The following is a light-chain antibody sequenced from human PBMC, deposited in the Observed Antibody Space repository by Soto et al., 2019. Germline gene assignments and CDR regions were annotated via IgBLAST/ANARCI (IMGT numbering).Light chain of an antibody. CDR1: QSVSTN. Sequence: EIVMTPSPATLSVSPGERATPSCRASQSVSTNLAWYQQKPGQAPRLLIYGASTRATGIPARFSGSGSGTEFTLTISSLQSEDFAVYYCQQYNNWPPMTFGQGTRLEI. CDR3: QQYNNWPPMT. V-gene: IGKV3-15*01. CDR2: GAS. J-gene: IGKJ5*01.